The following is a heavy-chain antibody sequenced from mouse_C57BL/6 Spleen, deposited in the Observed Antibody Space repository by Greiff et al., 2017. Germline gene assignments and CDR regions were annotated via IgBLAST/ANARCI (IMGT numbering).Heavy chain of an antibody. J-gene: IGHJ4*01. CDR1: GYTFTSHW. CDR2: IFPESGST. V-gene: IGHV1-56*01. CDR3: ARPLCFYAMDY. Sequence: VQLQQSGPELVRPGGSVKISCKAPGYTFTSHWLQWVRQRPGQGLEWIGEIFPESGSTYYNEKFKGNVTLTVETSCSTAYMQLSSLTSEDSAVYYCARPLCFYAMDYWGQGTSVTVSS. D-gene: IGHD2-3*01.